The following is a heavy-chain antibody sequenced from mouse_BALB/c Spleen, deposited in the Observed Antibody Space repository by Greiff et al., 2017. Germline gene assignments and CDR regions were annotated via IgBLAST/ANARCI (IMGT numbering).Heavy chain of an antibody. Sequence: VQLQQSGAELMKPGASVKISCKATGYTFSSYWIEWVKQRPGHGLEWIGEILPGSGSTNYNEKFKGKATFTADTSSNTAYMQLSSLTSEDSAVYYCARRNYRYDEGYAMDYWGQGTSVTVSS. D-gene: IGHD2-14*01. CDR2: ILPGSGST. V-gene: IGHV1-9*01. CDR3: ARRNYRYDEGYAMDY. CDR1: GYTFSSYW. J-gene: IGHJ4*01.